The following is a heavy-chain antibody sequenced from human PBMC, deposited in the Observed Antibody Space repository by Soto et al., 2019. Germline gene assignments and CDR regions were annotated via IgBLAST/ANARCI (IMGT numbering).Heavy chain of an antibody. D-gene: IGHD4-17*01. CDR3: ARAPDYGDYWYFDL. J-gene: IGHJ2*01. Sequence: PSETMYLTCTVSGGSISNSSDYWGWIRQPPGKGLEWIGSIYYSGSTYYNPSLKSRVTISVDTSKNQFSLKLSSVTAADTAVYYCARAPDYGDYWYFDLWGRGTLVTVSS. CDR1: GGSISNSSDY. CDR2: IYYSGST. V-gene: IGHV4-39*07.